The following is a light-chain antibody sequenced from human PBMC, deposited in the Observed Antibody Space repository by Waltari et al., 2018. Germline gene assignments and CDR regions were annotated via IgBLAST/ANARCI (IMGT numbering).Light chain of an antibody. CDR2: EVS. J-gene: IGLJ3*02. CDR1: SSDGGGPTY. CDR3: SSYAGGNNLV. Sequence: QSALTQPPSASGSPGQSVAISCTGPSSDGGGPTYVPWYQQHPGKAPKLMIYEVSKRPSGVPDRFSGSKSGNTASLTVSGLQADDEADYYCSSYAGGNNLVFGGGTKLTVL. V-gene: IGLV2-8*01.